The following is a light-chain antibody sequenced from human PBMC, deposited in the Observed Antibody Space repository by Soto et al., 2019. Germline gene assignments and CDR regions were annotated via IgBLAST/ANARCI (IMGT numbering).Light chain of an antibody. J-gene: IGKJ1*01. CDR3: QQYTNRPPWT. CDR2: GAS. CDR1: QSVSTN. Sequence: EIVMTQSPATLSVSPGERATLSCRASQSVSTNLAWYQQKPGQAPRLLIYGASTRATAIPAGFSGSGSGTEFTLTISRLQSDDFAVYYCQQYTNRPPWTFGQGTRVDI. V-gene: IGKV3-15*01.